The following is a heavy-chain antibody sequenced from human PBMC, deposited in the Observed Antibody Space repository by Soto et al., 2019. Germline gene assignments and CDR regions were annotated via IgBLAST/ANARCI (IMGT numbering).Heavy chain of an antibody. D-gene: IGHD3-16*01. CDR1: GFTFNYYW. CDR2: IQSDGSSP. V-gene: IGHV3-74*01. J-gene: IGHJ4*02. CDR3: ARGGDPDY. Sequence: EVQLVESGGGLVQPGGSLRLSCVASGFTFNYYWMHWVRQAPGKGLVWVSRIQSDGSSPDYVDSVKGRFTISRDNAKNTLYLQMNNLPAEAPAVYYCARGGDPDYWGQRTLVTVSS.